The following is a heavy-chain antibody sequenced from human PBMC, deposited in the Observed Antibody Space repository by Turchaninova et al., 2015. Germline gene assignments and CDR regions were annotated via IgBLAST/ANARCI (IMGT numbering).Heavy chain of an antibody. V-gene: IGHV3-74*01. CDR3: ASQPY. Sequence: AASGLTFSSYCMLWVRQAPVKGLVWVSRSNNYGSSTAYADAVKGRFTISRDNAKNTLYLQMNSLTAEDTAVYYCASQPYWGQGTLVTVSS. J-gene: IGHJ4*02. CDR2: SNNYGSST. CDR1: GLTFSSYC.